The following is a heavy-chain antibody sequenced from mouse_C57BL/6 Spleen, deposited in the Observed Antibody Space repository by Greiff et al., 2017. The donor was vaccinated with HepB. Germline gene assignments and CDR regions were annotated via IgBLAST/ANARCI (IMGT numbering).Heavy chain of an antibody. J-gene: IGHJ4*01. CDR2: IRSKSNNYAT. CDR1: GFSFNTYA. V-gene: IGHV10-1*01. Sequence: EVMLVESGGGLVQPKGSLKLSCAASGFSFNTYAMNWVRQAPGKGLEWVARIRSKSNNYATYYADSVKDRFTISRDDSESMLYLQMNNLKTEDTAMYYCVRHKGTYYAMDYWGQGTSVTVSS. D-gene: IGHD3-3*01. CDR3: VRHKGTYYAMDY.